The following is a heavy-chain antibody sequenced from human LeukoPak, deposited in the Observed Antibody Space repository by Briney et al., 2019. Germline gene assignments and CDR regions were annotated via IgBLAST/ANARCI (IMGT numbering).Heavy chain of an antibody. V-gene: IGHV3-7*01. CDR3: GRGMDV. CDR1: GFTCSSDW. J-gene: IGHJ6*04. CDR2: IKQDGSER. Sequence: GVKLRIYCAASGFTCSSDWMRWVRKAPGKGLEWVANIKQDGSERYYVDSVKGRFTISRDNAKNSLYLQMNSLRAEDAAVYYCGRGMDVWGKGTTVTVSS.